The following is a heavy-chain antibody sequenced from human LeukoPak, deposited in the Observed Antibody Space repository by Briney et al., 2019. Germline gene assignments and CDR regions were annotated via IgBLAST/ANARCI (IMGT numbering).Heavy chain of an antibody. CDR1: GFTFSSYG. J-gene: IGHJ6*03. CDR2: ISSSSSYI. V-gene: IGHV3-21*01. CDR3: ARATWDPNYYYYMDV. D-gene: IGHD1-26*01. Sequence: PGGTLRLSCAASGFTFSSYGMSWVRQAPGKGLEWVSSISSSSSYIYYADSVKGRFTISRDSAKNSLFLQMNSLRAEDTAVYFCARATWDPNYYYYMDVWGKGTTVTISS.